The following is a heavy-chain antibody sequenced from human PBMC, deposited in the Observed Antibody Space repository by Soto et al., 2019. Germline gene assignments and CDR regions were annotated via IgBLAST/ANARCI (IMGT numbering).Heavy chain of an antibody. CDR3: ARSRSVGSYYTFLDY. CDR1: GYIFSGYY. D-gene: IGHD1-26*01. CDR2: INPNSGGP. Sequence: ASVKVSCKASGYIFSGYYMHWVRQAPGQGLEWMGWINPNSGGPNLSRKFQGWVTMTSDTSISTAYMELSRLKSDDTAVYFCARSRSVGSYYTFLDYWGQGTLVTVSS. J-gene: IGHJ4*02. V-gene: IGHV1-2*04.